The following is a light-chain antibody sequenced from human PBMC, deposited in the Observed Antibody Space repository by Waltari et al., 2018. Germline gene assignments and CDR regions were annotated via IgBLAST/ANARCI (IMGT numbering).Light chain of an antibody. Sequence: HSVLTQPPSVSGAPGQRVIISCAGRDSNVGAGYDVQWYQQLPGTAPKLLINGNTNRPSGVPDRFSGSRSGTSASLAITGLQAEDEADYYCQSYDSDLGGSVFGAGTKVSVL. CDR1: DSNVGAGYD. CDR3: QSYDSDLGGSV. CDR2: GNT. J-gene: IGLJ1*01. V-gene: IGLV1-40*01.